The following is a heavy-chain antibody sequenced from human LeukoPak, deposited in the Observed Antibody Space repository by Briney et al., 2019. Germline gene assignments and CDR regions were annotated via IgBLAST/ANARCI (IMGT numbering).Heavy chain of an antibody. D-gene: IGHD3-9*01. CDR3: ARGGGILTGYYRDY. Sequence: GESLEISCQASGYIFTSYWIGWVRQLPGKGLEWMGIIYPGDSDTNYSPSFQGQVTISADKSISTAYLKWSTLKASDTAMYYCARGGGILTGYYRDYWGQGTLVTVSS. CDR2: IYPGDSDT. J-gene: IGHJ4*02. V-gene: IGHV5-51*01. CDR1: GYIFTSYW.